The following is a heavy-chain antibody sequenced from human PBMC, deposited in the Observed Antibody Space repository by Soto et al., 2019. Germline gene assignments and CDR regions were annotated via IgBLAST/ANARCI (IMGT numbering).Heavy chain of an antibody. D-gene: IGHD3-10*01. Sequence: QVQLVESGGDLVKPGGSLRLSCAASGFTFSDYYMSWVRQAPGKGLEWISYISSTASSIYYADSVKGRFTISRDNADHSLYLQMNSLRAEDTAVYYCARDPLHYGSGFDYWGQGTLVTVSS. CDR1: GFTFSDYY. V-gene: IGHV3-11*01. CDR3: ARDPLHYGSGFDY. CDR2: ISSTASSI. J-gene: IGHJ4*02.